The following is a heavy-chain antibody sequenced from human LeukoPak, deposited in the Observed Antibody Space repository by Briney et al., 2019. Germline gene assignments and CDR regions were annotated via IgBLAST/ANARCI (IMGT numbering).Heavy chain of an antibody. J-gene: IGHJ4*02. V-gene: IGHV4-59*12. CDR3: ARDHGYSYDY. CDR2: IYYSGST. D-gene: IGHD5-18*01. Sequence: SETLSFTCTVSGGSISSYYWSWIRQPPGKGLEWIGYIYYSGSTYYNPSLKSRVTISVDTSKNQFSLKLSSVTAADTAVYYCARDHGYSYDYWGQGTLVTVSS. CDR1: GGSISSYY.